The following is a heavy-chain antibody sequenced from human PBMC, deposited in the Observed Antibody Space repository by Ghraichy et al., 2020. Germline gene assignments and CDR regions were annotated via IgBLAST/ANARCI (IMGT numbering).Heavy chain of an antibody. J-gene: IGHJ4*02. CDR3: SAGITLPY. Sequence: LTCAASGFTFSDYWMHWVRQAPGKGLVWVSRINSDGSSTSYADSVKGRFTISRDNAKNTLYLQMTSLRAEDTAVYYCSAGITLPYWGQGTLVTVS. V-gene: IGHV3-74*01. D-gene: IGHD3-16*01. CDR2: INSDGSST. CDR1: GFTFSDYW.